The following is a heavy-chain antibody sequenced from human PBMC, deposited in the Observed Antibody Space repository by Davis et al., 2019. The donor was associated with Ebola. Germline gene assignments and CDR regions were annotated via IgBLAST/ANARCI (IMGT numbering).Heavy chain of an antibody. D-gene: IGHD4-17*01. Sequence: PGGSLRLSCAASGFTFSSYAMHWVRQAPGKGLEWVAVISYDGSNKYYADSVKGRFTISRDNSKNTLYLQMNSLRAEDTAVYYCARDYTVTGGYFDYWGQGTLVTVSS. J-gene: IGHJ4*02. CDR3: ARDYTVTGGYFDY. CDR1: GFTFSSYA. CDR2: ISYDGSNK. V-gene: IGHV3-30-3*01.